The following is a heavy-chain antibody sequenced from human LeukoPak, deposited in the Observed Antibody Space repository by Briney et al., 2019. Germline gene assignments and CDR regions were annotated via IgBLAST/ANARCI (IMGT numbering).Heavy chain of an antibody. J-gene: IGHJ6*03. CDR2: INTNTGNP. CDR3: ARAPGIQLWLQGYYYYYYMDV. CDR1: GYTFTSYA. D-gene: IGHD5-18*01. Sequence: ASVKVSCKASGYTFTSYAMNWVRQAPGQGLEWMGWINTNTGNPTYAQGFTGRFVFSLDTSVSTAYLQISSLKAEDTVVYYCARAPGIQLWLQGYYYYYYMDVWGKGTAVTVSS. V-gene: IGHV7-4-1*02.